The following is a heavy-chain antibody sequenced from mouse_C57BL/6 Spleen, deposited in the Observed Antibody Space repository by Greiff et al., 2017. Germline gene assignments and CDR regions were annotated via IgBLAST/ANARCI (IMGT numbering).Heavy chain of an antibody. CDR2: IYPIDGIT. J-gene: IGHJ2*01. CDR3: ARRAYPDY. CDR1: GYTFPDHT. V-gene: IGHV1-78*01. D-gene: IGHD3-3*01. Sequence: VQLQPSDAEFVKPGASVTISCPVSGYTFPDHTIHWMKQRPEQGLEWIGYIYPIDGITKSTEKFKGTATLTADQSSSPAYMQLNSLTSEDTAVYFCARRAYPDYWGQGTTLTVSS.